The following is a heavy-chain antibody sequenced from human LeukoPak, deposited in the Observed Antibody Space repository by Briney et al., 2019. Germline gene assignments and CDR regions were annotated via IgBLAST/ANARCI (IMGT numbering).Heavy chain of an antibody. CDR2: IKQDGSEK. J-gene: IGHJ4*02. D-gene: IGHD3-22*01. V-gene: IGHV3-7*01. Sequence: PGGSLRLSCAASGFTFSSYWMSWVRQDPGKGLEWVANIKQDGSEKYYVDSVKGRFTISRDNAKNSLYLQMNSLRAEDTAVYYCARDWNYYDSSGYYYPEDYFDYWAREPWSPFP. CDR1: GFTFSSYW. CDR3: ARDWNYYDSSGYYYPEDYFDY.